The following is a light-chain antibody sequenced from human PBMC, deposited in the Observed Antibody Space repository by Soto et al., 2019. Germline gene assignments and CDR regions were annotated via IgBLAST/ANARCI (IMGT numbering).Light chain of an antibody. V-gene: IGLV4-60*03. J-gene: IGLJ3*02. CDR1: SGHSSYI. CDR2: LEGSGSY. CDR3: ETWDSNTWV. Sequence: QSVLTQSSSASASLGSSGKLTCTLSSGHSSYIIAWHQQQPGKATRYLMKLEGSGSYNKGSGVPDRFSGSSSGADRYLTISNLQSEDEADYYCETWDSNTWVFGGGTKLTVL.